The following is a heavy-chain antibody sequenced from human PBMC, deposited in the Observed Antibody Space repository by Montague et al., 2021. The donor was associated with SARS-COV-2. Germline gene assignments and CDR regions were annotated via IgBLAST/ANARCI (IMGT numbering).Heavy chain of an antibody. Sequence: SETLSLTCTVSGGSISSYYWSWIRQPPGEGLEWIGYIYYSGSTNXNPSLKSRVTISVDTSKNQFSLKLSSVTAADTAVYYCARTYYDILTGYYNRGAFDIWGQGTMVTVSS. CDR1: GGSISSYY. CDR3: ARTYYDILTGYYNRGAFDI. V-gene: IGHV4-59*08. J-gene: IGHJ3*02. D-gene: IGHD3-9*01. CDR2: IYYSGST.